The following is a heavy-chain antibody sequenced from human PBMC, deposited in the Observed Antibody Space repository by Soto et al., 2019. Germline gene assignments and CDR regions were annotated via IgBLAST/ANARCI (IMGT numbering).Heavy chain of an antibody. CDR1: GYSFTSYW. V-gene: IGHV5-51*01. Sequence: PGESLKISCKGSGYSFTSYWIGWVRQMPGKGLEWMGIIYPGDSDTRYSPSFQGQVTISADNSKNTLYLQMNSLRAEDTAVYYCAKDHRYCSSTSCSGDYYYYYGMDVWGQGTTVTVSS. J-gene: IGHJ6*02. CDR3: AKDHRYCSSTSCSGDYYYYYGMDV. D-gene: IGHD2-2*01. CDR2: IYPGDSDT.